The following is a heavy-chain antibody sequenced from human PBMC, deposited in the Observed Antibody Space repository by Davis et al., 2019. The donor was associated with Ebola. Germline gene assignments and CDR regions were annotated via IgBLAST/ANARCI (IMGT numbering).Heavy chain of an antibody. CDR3: AKVRGYSYGSYYYYGMDV. D-gene: IGHD5-18*01. V-gene: IGHV3-48*01. CDR2: ISSSTSTI. J-gene: IGHJ6*02. Sequence: GGSLRLSCAASGFTFSGYSMNCVRQPPGKGLDWVSYISSSTSTIYYADSVKGRFTISRDNSKNTLYLQMNSLRAEDTAVYYCAKVRGYSYGSYYYYGMDVWGQGTTVTVSS. CDR1: GFTFSGYS.